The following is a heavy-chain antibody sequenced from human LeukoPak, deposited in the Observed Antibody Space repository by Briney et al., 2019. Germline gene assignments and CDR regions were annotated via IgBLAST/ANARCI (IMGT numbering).Heavy chain of an antibody. D-gene: IGHD1-26*01. J-gene: IGHJ4*02. Sequence: PGGSLRLSCADSGFTLSNFAMHWVRQATGKGLEWVSAIGTAGDTFYPGSVKGRFTISRENAKNSLYLQMNNLRAEDTAVYYCARQMTPHGNFDYWGQGTLVTASS. CDR3: ARQMTPHGNFDY. CDR2: IGTAGDT. V-gene: IGHV3-13*01. CDR1: GFTLSNFA.